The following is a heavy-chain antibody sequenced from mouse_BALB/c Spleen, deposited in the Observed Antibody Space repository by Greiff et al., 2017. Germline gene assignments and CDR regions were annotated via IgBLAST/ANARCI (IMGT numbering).Heavy chain of an antibody. V-gene: IGHV1S137*01. CDR3: ARRGYEYEGAWFAY. J-gene: IGHJ3*01. Sequence: QVQLQQSGAELVRPGVSVKISCKGSGYTFTDYAMHWVKQSHAKSLEWIGVISTYYGDASYNQKFKGKATMTVDKSSSTAYMELARLTSEDSAIYYCARRGYEYEGAWFAYWGQGTLVTVSA. CDR1: GYTFTDYA. CDR2: ISTYYGDA. D-gene: IGHD2-4*01.